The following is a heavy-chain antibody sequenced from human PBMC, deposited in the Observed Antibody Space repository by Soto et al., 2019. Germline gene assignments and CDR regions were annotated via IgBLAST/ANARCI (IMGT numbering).Heavy chain of an antibody. CDR1: GYTFTSYG. CDR3: AASYYYDSSGQYDY. Sequence: GASVKVSCKASGYTFTSYGMQWVRQARGQRLEWIGWIVVGSGNTNYAQKFQERVTITRDMSTSTAYMELSSLRSEDTAVYYCAASYYYDSSGQYDYWGQGTLVTVSS. V-gene: IGHV1-58*02. CDR2: IVVGSGNT. D-gene: IGHD3-22*01. J-gene: IGHJ4*02.